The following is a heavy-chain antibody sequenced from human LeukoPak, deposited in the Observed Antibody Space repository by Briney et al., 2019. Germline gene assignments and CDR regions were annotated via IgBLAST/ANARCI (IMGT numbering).Heavy chain of an antibody. J-gene: IGHJ4*02. Sequence: GGSLRLSCAASGFTFSSYAMTWVRQAPGKGLEWVSGVSGSGGSTYYADSVKGRFTISRDNSKNTLYLQMNSLRAEDTAVYYCAKDLGDGDYWGQGTLVTVSS. V-gene: IGHV3-23*01. D-gene: IGHD3-16*01. CDR2: VSGSGGST. CDR1: GFTFSSYA. CDR3: AKDLGDGDY.